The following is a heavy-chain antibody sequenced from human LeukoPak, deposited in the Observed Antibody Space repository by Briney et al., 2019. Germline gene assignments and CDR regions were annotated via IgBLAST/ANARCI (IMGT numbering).Heavy chain of an antibody. V-gene: IGHV3-48*01. CDR3: ARDDYAWRSPYCYYYMDV. CDR1: GFTFSSYS. Sequence: GGSLRLSCAASGFTFSSYSMNWVRQAPRKGLEWVSYISSGSSTIYYADSVKGRFTISRDNAKNSLYLQMNSLRAEDTAVYYCARDDYAWRSPYCYYYMDVWGKGTTVTVSS. CDR2: ISSGSSTI. J-gene: IGHJ6*03. D-gene: IGHD3-16*01.